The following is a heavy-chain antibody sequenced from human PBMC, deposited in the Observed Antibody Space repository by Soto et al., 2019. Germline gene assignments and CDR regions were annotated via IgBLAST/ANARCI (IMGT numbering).Heavy chain of an antibody. CDR3: ARGVPPFYCTGGGCYPYYFDY. CDR1: GGSFNGYY. CDR2: ITHSGST. J-gene: IGHJ4*02. D-gene: IGHD2-15*01. V-gene: IGHV4-34*01. Sequence: SETLSLTCAVYGGSFNGYYWSWIRQPPGKGLEWIGEITHSGSTNYNPSLKSRVTISVDTSKNQFSLSLLSVTAADTAVFFCARGVPPFYCTGGGCYPYYFDYWGQGALVTVSS.